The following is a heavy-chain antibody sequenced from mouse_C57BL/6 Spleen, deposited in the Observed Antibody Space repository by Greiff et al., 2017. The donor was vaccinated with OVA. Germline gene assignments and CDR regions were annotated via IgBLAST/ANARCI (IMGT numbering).Heavy chain of an antibody. D-gene: IGHD1-1*01. Sequence: VQLQQPGAELVRPGSSVKLSCKASGYTFTSYWLDLVKQRPGHGLEWIGNIYPSDSEPPYNQKFKDKATLTVDKSSSTAYMQLSSLTSEDSAVYYCARRVYYYGSSPHFDYWGQGTTLTVSS. CDR1: GYTFTSYW. CDR3: ARRVYYYGSSPHFDY. CDR2: IYPSDSEP. V-gene: IGHV1-61*01. J-gene: IGHJ2*01.